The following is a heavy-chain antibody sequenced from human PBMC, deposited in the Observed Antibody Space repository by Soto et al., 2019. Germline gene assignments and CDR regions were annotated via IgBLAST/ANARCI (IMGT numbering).Heavy chain of an antibody. CDR2: IYYSGST. D-gene: IGHD4-17*01. J-gene: IGHJ4*02. CDR3: ANYPTTVTSDY. Sequence: QVQLQESGPGLVKPSETLSLTCTVSGGSVSSGSYYWSRIRQPPGKGLEWIGYIYYSGSTNYNPSLKSRVTISVDTSKNQFSLKLSSVTAADTAVYYCANYPTTVTSDYWGQGTLVTVSS. CDR1: GGSVSSGSYY. V-gene: IGHV4-61*01.